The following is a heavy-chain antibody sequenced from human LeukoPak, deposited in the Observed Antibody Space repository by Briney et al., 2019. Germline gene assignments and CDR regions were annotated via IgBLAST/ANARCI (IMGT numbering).Heavy chain of an antibody. D-gene: IGHD4-17*01. CDR1: GYSFTSYW. CDR3: ARSSLDYGFISPVPYYFDY. J-gene: IGHJ4*02. Sequence: GESLKISCKGSGYSFTSYWIGWVRQMPGKGLEWMGIIYPGDSDTRYSPSFQGQVTISADKSISTAYLQWSSLKAPDTAMYYCARSSLDYGFISPVPYYFDYWGQGTLVTVSS. V-gene: IGHV5-51*01. CDR2: IYPGDSDT.